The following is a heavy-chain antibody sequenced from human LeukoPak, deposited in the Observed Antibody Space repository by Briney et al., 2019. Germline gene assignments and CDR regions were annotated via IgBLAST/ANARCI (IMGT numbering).Heavy chain of an antibody. Sequence: GGSLRLSCAASGFTFSAHWMSWVRQAPGKGLEWVANIKEDGSEKYYVDSVKGRYTISRDIAKNSLYLQMNSLRAEDTAVYYCARDLYSQFWGQGTLVTVSS. CDR3: ARDLYSQF. J-gene: IGHJ4*02. V-gene: IGHV3-7*01. CDR1: GFTFSAHW. CDR2: IKEDGSEK. D-gene: IGHD2-21*01.